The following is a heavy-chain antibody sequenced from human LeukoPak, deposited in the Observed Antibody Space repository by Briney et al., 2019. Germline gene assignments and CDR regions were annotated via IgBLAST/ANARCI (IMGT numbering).Heavy chain of an antibody. J-gene: IGHJ4*02. D-gene: IGHD5-12*01. Sequence: KPGGSLRLSCAASGFTFSSYSMNWVRQAPGRGLEWVSSISSSSSYIYYADSVKGRFTISRDNAKNSLYLQMNSLRAEDTAVYYCARTRGYSGYEGAVWGQGTLVTVSS. CDR2: ISSSSSYI. CDR3: ARTRGYSGYEGAV. CDR1: GFTFSSYS. V-gene: IGHV3-21*01.